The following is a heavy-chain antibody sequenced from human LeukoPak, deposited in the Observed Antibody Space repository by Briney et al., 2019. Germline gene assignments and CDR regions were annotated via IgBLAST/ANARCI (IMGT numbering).Heavy chain of an antibody. CDR2: ISSSGSTI. CDR1: GFTFSDYY. J-gene: IGHJ5*02. D-gene: IGHD3-3*01. Sequence: PGGSLRLSCAASGFTFSDYYMSWIRQAPGKGLEWVSYISSSGSTIYYADSVKGRFTISRDNPKNSLYLQMTSLRAEDTAVYYCARDSRYDFWSGYEYNWFDPWGQGTLVTVSS. CDR3: ARDSRYDFWSGYEYNWFDP. V-gene: IGHV3-11*04.